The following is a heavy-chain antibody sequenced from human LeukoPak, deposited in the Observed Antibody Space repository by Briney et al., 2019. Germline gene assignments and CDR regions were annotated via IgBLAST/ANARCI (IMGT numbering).Heavy chain of an antibody. CDR3: ARVVYYYDSSGYYPDAFDI. Sequence: GASVKVSCKASGYTFTSYGISWVRQAPGQXLXWMGWISAYNGNTNYAQKLQGRVTMTTDTSTSTAYMELRSLRSDDTAVYYCARVVYYYDSSGYYPDAFDIWGQGTMVTVSS. CDR2: ISAYNGNT. CDR1: GYTFTSYG. D-gene: IGHD3-22*01. J-gene: IGHJ3*02. V-gene: IGHV1-18*01.